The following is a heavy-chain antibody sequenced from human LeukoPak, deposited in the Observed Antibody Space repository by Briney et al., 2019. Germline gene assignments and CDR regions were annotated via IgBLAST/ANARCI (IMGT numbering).Heavy chain of an antibody. CDR3: AGEKFDI. V-gene: IGHV3-30*04. Sequence: GRSLRLSCAASGFSFSKYAMDWVRQAPGKGLEWVAIISKDGSMRYYADSVKGRFTVSRDNSNNTLSLQMNSLKSEDTAVYYCAGEKFDIWGQGTMVTV. CDR2: ISKDGSMR. J-gene: IGHJ3*02. CDR1: GFSFSKYA.